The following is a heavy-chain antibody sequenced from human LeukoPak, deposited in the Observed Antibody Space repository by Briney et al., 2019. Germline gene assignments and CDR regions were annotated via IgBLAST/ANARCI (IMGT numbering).Heavy chain of an antibody. Sequence: TGGSLRLSCAASGFTFSTYSMIWVRQAPGKGLEWVSAISGSGGSTYYADSVKGRFTISRDNSKNTLYLQMNSLRAEDTAVYYCAKTGTPWYYFDYWGQGTLVTVSS. D-gene: IGHD6-13*01. V-gene: IGHV3-23*01. CDR2: ISGSGGST. J-gene: IGHJ4*02. CDR3: AKTGTPWYYFDY. CDR1: GFTFSTYS.